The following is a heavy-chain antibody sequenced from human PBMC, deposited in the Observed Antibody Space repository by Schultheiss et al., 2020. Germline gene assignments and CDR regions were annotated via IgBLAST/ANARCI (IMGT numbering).Heavy chain of an antibody. V-gene: IGHV3-9*01. D-gene: IGHD6-19*01. CDR2: ISWSSGTI. CDR1: GFTFDDYA. J-gene: IGHJ4*02. CDR3: AKDSLHITVAGGYFEY. Sequence: SLRLSCAASGFTFDDYAMHWVRQAPGKGLEWVSGISWSSGTIGYADSVKGRFTISRDNAKNSLYLQMNSLRAEDTALYYCAKDSLHITVAGGYFEYWGQGTVVTVSS.